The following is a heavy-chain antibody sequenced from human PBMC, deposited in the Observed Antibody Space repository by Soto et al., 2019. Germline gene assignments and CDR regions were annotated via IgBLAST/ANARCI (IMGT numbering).Heavy chain of an antibody. CDR3: ARAKGVSGSGSYPPYGMDV. J-gene: IGHJ6*02. Sequence: SETLSLTCTVSGGSISSGCYYWSWIRQHPGKGLEWIGYIYYSGSTYYNPSLKSRVTISVDTSKNQFSLKLSSVTAADTAVYYCARAKGVSGSGSYPPYGMDVWGQGTTVTVSS. CDR2: IYYSGST. V-gene: IGHV4-31*03. D-gene: IGHD3-10*01. CDR1: GGSISSGCYY.